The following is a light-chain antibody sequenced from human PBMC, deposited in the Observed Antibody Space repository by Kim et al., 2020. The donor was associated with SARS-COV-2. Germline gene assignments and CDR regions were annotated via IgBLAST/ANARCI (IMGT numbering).Light chain of an antibody. J-gene: IGKJ5*01. CDR3: QQYNNWPPIT. CDR2: GAS. CDR1: QSFSSN. Sequence: APGERAPLSCRASQSFSSNLAWYQQKPGQTPRLLIYGASTRATGIPARFSGSGSGTEFTLTISSLQSEDFAVYYCQQYNNWPPITFGQGTRLEIK. V-gene: IGKV3-15*01.